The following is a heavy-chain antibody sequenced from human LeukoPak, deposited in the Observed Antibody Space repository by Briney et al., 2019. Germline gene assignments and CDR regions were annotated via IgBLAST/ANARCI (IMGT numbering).Heavy chain of an antibody. Sequence: ASVKVSCKASGYTFTGYYMHWVRQPPGQGLEWMGRINPNSGGTNYAQKFQGRVTMTRDTSISTAYMELSRLRSDDTAVYYCARVVAVAKNWFDPWGQGTLVTVSS. CDR2: INPNSGGT. J-gene: IGHJ5*02. V-gene: IGHV1-2*06. CDR3: ARVVAVAKNWFDP. D-gene: IGHD6-19*01. CDR1: GYTFTGYY.